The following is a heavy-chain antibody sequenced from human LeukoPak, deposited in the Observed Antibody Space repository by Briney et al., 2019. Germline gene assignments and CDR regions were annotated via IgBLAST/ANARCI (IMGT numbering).Heavy chain of an antibody. CDR2: INHNGNVN. CDR3: ARWLDGFDY. CDR1: GFTFSSYW. D-gene: IGHD5-12*01. Sequence: GGSLRLSCAASGFTFSSYWMNWARQALGKGLEWVASINHNGNVNYYVDSVKGRFTISRDNSKNTLYLQMNSLRAEDTAVYYCARWLDGFDYWGQGTLVTVSS. V-gene: IGHV3-7*01. J-gene: IGHJ4*02.